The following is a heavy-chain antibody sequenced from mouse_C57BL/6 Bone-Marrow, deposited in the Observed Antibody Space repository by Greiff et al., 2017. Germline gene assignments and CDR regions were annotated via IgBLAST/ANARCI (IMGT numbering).Heavy chain of an antibody. CDR1: GFTFSSYG. Sequence: EVKLQESGGDLVKPGGSLKLSCAASGFTFSSYGMSWVRQTPDKRLEWVATISSGGSYTYYPDSVKGRFTISRDNAKNTLYLQMSSRKSEDTAMYYCARHFPYYYGSSYLFDYWGQGTTLTVSS. D-gene: IGHD1-1*01. V-gene: IGHV5-6*01. CDR3: ARHFPYYYGSSYLFDY. J-gene: IGHJ2*01. CDR2: ISSGGSYT.